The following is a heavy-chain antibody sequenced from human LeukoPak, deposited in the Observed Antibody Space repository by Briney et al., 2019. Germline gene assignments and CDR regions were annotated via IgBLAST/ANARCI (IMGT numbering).Heavy chain of an antibody. CDR2: ISYDGSNK. V-gene: IGHV3-30-3*01. D-gene: IGHD3-3*01. J-gene: IGHJ6*03. CDR3: ARDRRYDFWSGEWEGHYYYMDV. Sequence: GGSLRLSCAASGFTFSSYAMHWVRQAPGKGLEWVAVISYDGSNKYYADSVKGRFTISRDNSKNTLYLQMNSLRAEDTAVYYCARDRRYDFWSGEWEGHYYYMDVWGKGTTVTVSS. CDR1: GFTFSSYA.